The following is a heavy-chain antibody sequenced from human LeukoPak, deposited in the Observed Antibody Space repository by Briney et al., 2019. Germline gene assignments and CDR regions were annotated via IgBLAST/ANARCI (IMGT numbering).Heavy chain of an antibody. D-gene: IGHD1-1*01. J-gene: IGHJ4*02. Sequence: LGGSLRLSCAASGFTFSNYWMHWVRQAPGKGLVWVSRINSDGSSTSYADSVKGRFTISRDNAKNTLFLQMNSLRAEDTAVYYCVRPYTGDDYWGQGTLVTVSS. CDR3: VRPYTGDDY. CDR1: GFTFSNYW. V-gene: IGHV3-74*01. CDR2: INSDGSST.